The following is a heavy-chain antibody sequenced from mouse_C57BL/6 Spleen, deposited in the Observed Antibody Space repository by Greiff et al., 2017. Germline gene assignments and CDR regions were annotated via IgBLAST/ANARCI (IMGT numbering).Heavy chain of an antibody. CDR3: AREDDCDLGAMDY. CDR2: IWSDGST. V-gene: IGHV2-6*03. CDR1: GFSLTSYG. D-gene: IGHD2-4*01. J-gene: IGHJ4*01. Sequence: VKLVESGPGLVAPSQSLSITCTVSGFSLTSYGVHWVRQPPGKGLEWLVVIWSDGSTTYNSALKSRLSISKDNSKSQVFLKMNSLQTDDTAMYYCAREDDCDLGAMDYWGQGTSVTVSS.